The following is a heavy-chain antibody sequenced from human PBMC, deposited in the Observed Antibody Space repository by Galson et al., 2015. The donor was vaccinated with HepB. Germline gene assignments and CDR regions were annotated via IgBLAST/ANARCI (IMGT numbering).Heavy chain of an antibody. CDR3: ARDPYDSSGYYFDY. J-gene: IGHJ4*02. Sequence: SLRLSCAASGFTFSSYGMHWVRQAPGKGLEWVAVIWYDGSNKYYADSVKGRFTISRDNSKNTLYLQMNSLRAEDTAVYYCARDPYDSSGYYFDYWGQGTLVTVSS. CDR2: IWYDGSNK. V-gene: IGHV3-33*01. D-gene: IGHD3-22*01. CDR1: GFTFSSYG.